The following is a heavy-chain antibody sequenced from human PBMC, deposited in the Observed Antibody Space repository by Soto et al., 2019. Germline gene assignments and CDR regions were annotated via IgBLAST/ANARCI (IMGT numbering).Heavy chain of an antibody. CDR1: GGTISSSSYY. Sequence: SETLSLTCTVSGGTISSSSYYWGWIRQPPGKGLEWIGNVYHGGSTYYNPSLKSRVTISVETSKSQFSLKLSSVTAADTAVYYCAGGDYYHSSGYYFYYYTMDVWGQGTTVTVSS. V-gene: IGHV4-39*01. J-gene: IGHJ6*02. D-gene: IGHD3-22*01. CDR2: VYHGGST. CDR3: AGGDYYHSSGYYFYYYTMDV.